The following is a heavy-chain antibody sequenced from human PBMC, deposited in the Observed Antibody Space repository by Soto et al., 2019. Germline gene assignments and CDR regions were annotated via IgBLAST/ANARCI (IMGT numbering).Heavy chain of an antibody. CDR3: ALDRGITMLVPGGDY. J-gene: IGHJ4*02. Sequence: QVQLVQSGAEVKKPGSSVKVSCKASGGTFSSYAISWVRQAPGQRLEWMGGIIPIFGTANYAQKIQGRVTITADESTRTAYMELSSLRSEDTAVYYCALDRGITMLVPGGDYWGQGTLVTVSS. CDR2: IIPIFGTA. D-gene: IGHD3-22*01. CDR1: GGTFSSYA. V-gene: IGHV1-69*01.